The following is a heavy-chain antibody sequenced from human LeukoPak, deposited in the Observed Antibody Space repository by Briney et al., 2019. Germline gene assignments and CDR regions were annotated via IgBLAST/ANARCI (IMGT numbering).Heavy chain of an antibody. D-gene: IGHD5-24*01. Sequence: PSETLSLTCAVYGGSFGGYYWSWIRQPPGKGLEWIGEINHSGSTNYNPSLKSRVTISVDTSKNQFSLKLSSVTAADTAVYYCARGREMATLTPFDYWGQGTLVTVSS. CDR2: INHSGST. J-gene: IGHJ4*02. CDR3: ARGREMATLTPFDY. V-gene: IGHV4-34*01. CDR1: GGSFGGYY.